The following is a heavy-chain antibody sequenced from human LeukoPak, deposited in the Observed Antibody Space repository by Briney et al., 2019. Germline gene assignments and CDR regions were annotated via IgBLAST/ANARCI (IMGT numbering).Heavy chain of an antibody. CDR2: INYSGST. CDR3: ARRITAADSFDI. V-gene: IGHV4-59*01. D-gene: IGHD6-13*01. Sequence: PSETLSLTCTVSGGSISSNYWSWIRHPPGKGLEWIAYINYSGSTNYKSSLKSRVTISVDTSKNQFSLKLSSVTAADTAFYYCARRITAADSFDIWGQGRMVTVSS. J-gene: IGHJ3*02. CDR1: GGSISSNY.